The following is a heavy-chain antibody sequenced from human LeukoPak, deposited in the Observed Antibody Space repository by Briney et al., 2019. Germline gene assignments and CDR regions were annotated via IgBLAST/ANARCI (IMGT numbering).Heavy chain of an antibody. CDR2: IRYDGSNK. CDR3: AKVSGTYQDY. D-gene: IGHD1-26*01. CDR1: GFTFSNYG. J-gene: IGHJ4*02. V-gene: IGHV3-30*02. Sequence: GGSLRLSXAASGFTFSNYGMHWVRQAPGKGLEWVAFIRYDGSNKYYADSVKGRFTISRDNSKNTLYLQMNSLRAEDTAVYYCAKVSGTYQDYWGQGTLVTVSS.